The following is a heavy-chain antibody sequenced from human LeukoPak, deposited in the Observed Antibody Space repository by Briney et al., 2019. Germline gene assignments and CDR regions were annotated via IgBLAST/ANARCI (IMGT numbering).Heavy chain of an antibody. CDR2: ISAYNGNT. CDR3: ARGCSSTSCFDYYYYGMDV. CDR1: GYTFTSYG. V-gene: IGHV1-18*01. D-gene: IGHD2-2*01. Sequence: ASVKVSCKASGYTFTSYGISWVRQAPGQGLEWMGWISAYNGNTNYAQKLQGRVTMTTDTSTSIAYMELRSLRSDDTAVYYCARGCSSTSCFDYYYYGMDVWGQGTTVTVSS. J-gene: IGHJ6*02.